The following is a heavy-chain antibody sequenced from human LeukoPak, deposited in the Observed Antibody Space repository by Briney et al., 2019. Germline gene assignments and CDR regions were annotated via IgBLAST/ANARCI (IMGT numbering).Heavy chain of an antibody. J-gene: IGHJ4*02. D-gene: IGHD3-3*01. V-gene: IGHV1-8*01. Sequence: ASVKVSCKASGYTFTSYDINWVRQATGQGLEWMGWMNPNSGNTGYAQKFQGRVTMTRNASISTAYMELSSLRSEDTAVYYCARANPLTYYDFWSGLYYFDYWGQGTLVTVSS. CDR2: MNPNSGNT. CDR1: GYTFTSYD. CDR3: ARANPLTYYDFWSGLYYFDY.